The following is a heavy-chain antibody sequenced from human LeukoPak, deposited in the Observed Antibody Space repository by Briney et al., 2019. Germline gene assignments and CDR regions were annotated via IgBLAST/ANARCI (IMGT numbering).Heavy chain of an antibody. CDR2: INPNSGGT. CDR1: GYTFTGYY. Sequence: GASVKVSGKASGYTFTGYYMHWVRQPPGPGLEWMGWINPNSGGTNYAQKFQGRVTMTRDTSISTAYMVLSRLRSDDTAVYYCARDRPEYYYDSSGYMVHYFDYWGQGTLVSVSS. CDR3: ARDRPEYYYDSSGYMVHYFDY. J-gene: IGHJ4*02. V-gene: IGHV1-2*02. D-gene: IGHD3-22*01.